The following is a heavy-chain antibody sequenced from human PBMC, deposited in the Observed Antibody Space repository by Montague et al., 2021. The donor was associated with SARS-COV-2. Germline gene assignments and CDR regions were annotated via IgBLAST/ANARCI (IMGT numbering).Heavy chain of an antibody. CDR1: GFTFRSYA. V-gene: IGHV3-23*01. CDR2: ISGSGLST. Sequence: SLRLSCAASGFTFRSYAMSWGRQAPGEGLEWVSSISGSGLSTYYADSVKGRFTITRDNSKNTLYLQMNSLRAEDTALYYCAKVYTDFWSGSYYYMDVWGKGTTVTVSS. CDR3: AKVYTDFWSGSYYYMDV. J-gene: IGHJ6*03. D-gene: IGHD3-3*01.